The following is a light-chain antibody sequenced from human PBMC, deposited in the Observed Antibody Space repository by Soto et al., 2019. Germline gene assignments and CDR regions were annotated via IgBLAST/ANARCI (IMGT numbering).Light chain of an antibody. J-gene: IGLJ3*02. V-gene: IGLV2-23*02. Sequence: QSVLTQPASVSGSPGQSITIPCTGTSSDVGSYNLVSWYQQHPDKAPRLMISEVTKRPSGVSDRFSGSKSGNTASLTISGLQADDEADYYCCSYAGSSTLVFGGGTKLTVL. CDR3: CSYAGSSTLV. CDR1: SSDVGSYNL. CDR2: EVT.